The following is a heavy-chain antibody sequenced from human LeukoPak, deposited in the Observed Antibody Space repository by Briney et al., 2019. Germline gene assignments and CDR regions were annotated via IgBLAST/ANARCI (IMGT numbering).Heavy chain of an antibody. D-gene: IGHD3-22*01. V-gene: IGHV3-15*01. Sequence: WGSLRLSCAASGFTFSNAWVSRVRQAPGKGLEWVGRIKSKTDGGTTDYAAPVKGRFTISRDDSKNTLYLQMNSLRAEDTAVYYCAKVCTMIAVAFDIWGQGTMVTVSS. CDR3: AKVCTMIAVAFDI. CDR1: GFTFSNAW. J-gene: IGHJ3*02. CDR2: IKSKTDGGTT.